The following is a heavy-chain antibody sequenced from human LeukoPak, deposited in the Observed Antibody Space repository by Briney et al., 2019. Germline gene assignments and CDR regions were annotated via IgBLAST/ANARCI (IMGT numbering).Heavy chain of an antibody. CDR1: GFTFSSYG. CDR3: AKDARGYCSGGSCYSFDY. J-gene: IGHJ4*02. D-gene: IGHD2-15*01. Sequence: GGSLRLSCAASGFTFSSYGMHWVRQAPGKGLEWVAVISYDGSNKYYADSVKGRFTISRDNSKNTLYLQMNSLRAEDTAVYYCAKDARGYCSGGSCYSFDYWGQGTLVTVSS. V-gene: IGHV3-30*18. CDR2: ISYDGSNK.